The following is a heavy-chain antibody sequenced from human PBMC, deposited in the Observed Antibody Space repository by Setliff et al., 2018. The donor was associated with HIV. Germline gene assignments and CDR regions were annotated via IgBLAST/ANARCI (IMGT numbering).Heavy chain of an antibody. D-gene: IGHD3-22*01. V-gene: IGHV4-59*01. Sequence: SETLSLTCTVSGGSISSYYWSWIRQPPGKGLEWIGYIYYSGSTNYNPSLKSRVTISVDTSKNQFSLKLSSVIAADTAVYYCARGFSGDYLFTGYLDVWGKGTTVTVSS. CDR2: IYYSGST. CDR3: ARGFSGDYLFTGYLDV. CDR1: GGSISSYY. J-gene: IGHJ6*03.